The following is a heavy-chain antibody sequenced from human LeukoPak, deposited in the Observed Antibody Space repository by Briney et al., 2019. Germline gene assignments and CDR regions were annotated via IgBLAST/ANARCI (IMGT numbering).Heavy chain of an antibody. Sequence: SETLSLTCTVSGGSISSSSYYWGWIRQPPGKGLEWIGGIYYSGSTYYNPSLKSRVTISVDTSKNQFSLKLSSVTAADTAVYYCASRRGEYYYYYYMDVWGKGTTVTVSS. CDR1: GGSISSSSYY. V-gene: IGHV4-39*01. CDR2: IYYSGST. J-gene: IGHJ6*03. D-gene: IGHD3-3*01. CDR3: ASRRGEYYYYYYMDV.